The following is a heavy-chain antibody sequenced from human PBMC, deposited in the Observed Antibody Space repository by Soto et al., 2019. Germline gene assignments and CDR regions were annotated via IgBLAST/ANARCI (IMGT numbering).Heavy chain of an antibody. J-gene: IGHJ4*02. CDR1: GFTFSNAW. CDR3: TTALYYYDRPPY. CDR2: IKSKTDGGTT. V-gene: IGHV3-15*01. D-gene: IGHD3-22*01. Sequence: PGGSLRLSCAASGFTFSNAWMSWVRQAPGKGLEWVGRIKSKTDGGTTDYAAPVKGRFTISRDDSKNTLYLQMNSLKTEDTAVYYCTTALYYYDRPPYWGQGTLVTVSS.